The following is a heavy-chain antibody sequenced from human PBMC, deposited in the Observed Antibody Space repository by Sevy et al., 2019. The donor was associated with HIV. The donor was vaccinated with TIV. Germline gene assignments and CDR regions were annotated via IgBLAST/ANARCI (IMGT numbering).Heavy chain of an antibody. CDR1: GFTVSSNY. Sequence: GGSLRLSCAVSGFTVSSNYLSWVGQAPGKGLEWVSTIYSGGNTSYADSVRGRFTMSRDNSKNTLDLQMNSLRAEDTAVYYCARGRTYYESGGFYPYYFDIWGQGTLVTVSS. J-gene: IGHJ4*02. CDR2: IYSGGNT. CDR3: ARGRTYYESGGFYPYYFDI. V-gene: IGHV3-53*01. D-gene: IGHD3-22*01.